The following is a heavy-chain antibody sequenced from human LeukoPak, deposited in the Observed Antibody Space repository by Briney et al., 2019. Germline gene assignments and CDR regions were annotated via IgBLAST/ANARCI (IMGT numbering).Heavy chain of an antibody. Sequence: GGSLTLSCAASGFTFSTYGMHWVRQAPGKGLEWVAFIRYDGSNTYYADSVKGRFTISRDNSKNTLYLQMASVRAEDTAVYYCVVASSGYYYYDYWGQGTLVTVSS. CDR1: GFTFSTYG. V-gene: IGHV3-30*02. CDR3: VVASSGYYYYDY. D-gene: IGHD3-22*01. J-gene: IGHJ4*02. CDR2: IRYDGSNT.